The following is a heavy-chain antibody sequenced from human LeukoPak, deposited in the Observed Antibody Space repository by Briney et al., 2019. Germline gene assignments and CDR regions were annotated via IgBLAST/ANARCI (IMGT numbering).Heavy chain of an antibody. Sequence: ASVKVSCKASGYTFTSYGISWVRQAPGQGLEWMGWISAYNGNTNYAQKLQGRVTMTTDTSTSTAYMELRSLRSDDTAVYYCARDRSIIAVAGPDSYYYYYGMDVWGQGTTVTVSS. J-gene: IGHJ6*02. CDR2: ISAYNGNT. CDR3: ARDRSIIAVAGPDSYYYYYGMDV. D-gene: IGHD6-19*01. V-gene: IGHV1-18*01. CDR1: GYTFTSYG.